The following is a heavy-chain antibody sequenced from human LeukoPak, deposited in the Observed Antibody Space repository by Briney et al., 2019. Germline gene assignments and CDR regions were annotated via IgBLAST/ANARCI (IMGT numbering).Heavy chain of an antibody. CDR1: GGSFSGYY. Sequence: SETLSLTCAVYGGSFSGYYWSWIRQRPGKGLEWIGEINHSGSTNYNPSLKSRVTISVDTSKNQFSLKLSSVTAADTAVYYCARVVAGSGSYDDYYYYMDVWGKGTTVTVSS. CDR3: ARVVAGSGSYDDYYYYMDV. D-gene: IGHD3-10*01. J-gene: IGHJ6*03. CDR2: INHSGST. V-gene: IGHV4-34*01.